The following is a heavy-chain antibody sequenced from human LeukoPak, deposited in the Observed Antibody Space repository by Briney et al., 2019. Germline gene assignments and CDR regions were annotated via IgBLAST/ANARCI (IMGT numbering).Heavy chain of an antibody. CDR3: ATDPVGYCSGNGCNSVDY. CDR2: FDPEDGET. Sequence: GASVKVSCKASGYTFTNYAMNWVRQAPGKGLEWMGGFDPEDGETVYAQKFQGRLTMTEDTSTDTAYMELSSLRSNDTAVYYCATDPVGYCSGNGCNSVDYWGQGTLVTVSS. CDR1: GYTFTNYA. J-gene: IGHJ4*02. V-gene: IGHV1-24*01. D-gene: IGHD2-15*01.